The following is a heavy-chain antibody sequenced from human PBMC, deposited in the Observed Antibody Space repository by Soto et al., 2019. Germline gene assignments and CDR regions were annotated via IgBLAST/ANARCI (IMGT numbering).Heavy chain of an antibody. V-gene: IGHV3-30*18. CDR3: AKDFSPLSSSSVYYGMDV. CDR1: GFTFSSYG. Sequence: GGSLRLSCAASGFTFSSYGMHWFRQAPGKGLEWVAVISYDGSNKYYADSVKGRFTISRDNSKNTPYLQMNSLRAEDTAVYYCAKDFSPLSSSSVYYGMDVWGQGTTVPVSS. CDR2: ISYDGSNK. J-gene: IGHJ6*02. D-gene: IGHD6-6*01.